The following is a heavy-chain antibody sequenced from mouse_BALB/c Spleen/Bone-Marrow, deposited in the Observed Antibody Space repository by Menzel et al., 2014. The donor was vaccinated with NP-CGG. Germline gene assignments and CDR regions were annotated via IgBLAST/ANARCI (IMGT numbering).Heavy chain of an antibody. V-gene: IGHV2-9*02. D-gene: IGHD1-2*01. CDR1: GFSLTNYG. Sequence: VQLQQSGPGLVAPSQSLSITCTVSGFSLTNYGVHWVRQPPGKGLEWLGVIWAGGGTNYNSALMSRLSISKDNSKSQVFLKMNSLQTDDTAMYYCARPYYGLYAMDYWGQGTSVTVSS. J-gene: IGHJ4*01. CDR3: ARPYYGLYAMDY. CDR2: IWAGGGT.